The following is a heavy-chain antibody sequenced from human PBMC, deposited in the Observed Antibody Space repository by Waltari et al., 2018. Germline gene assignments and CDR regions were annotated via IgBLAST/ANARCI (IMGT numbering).Heavy chain of an antibody. CDR2: MNPNSGNT. CDR3: ARGSPGGAAAAYN. V-gene: IGHV1-8*02. CDR1: GYTFTDYY. Sequence: VQLVQSGAEVKKPGATVKISCKASGYTFTDYYMHWVQQATGQGLEWMGWMNPNSGNTGYAQKFQGRVTMTRNTSISTAYMELSSLRSEDTAVYYCARGSPGGAAAAYNWGQGTLVTVSS. J-gene: IGHJ4*02. D-gene: IGHD6-13*01.